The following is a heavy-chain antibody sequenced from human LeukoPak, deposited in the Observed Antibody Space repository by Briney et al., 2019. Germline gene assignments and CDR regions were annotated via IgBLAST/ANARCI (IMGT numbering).Heavy chain of an antibody. Sequence: ASVKVSCKASNYTLSNYGITWVRQAPGHGLEWMGWISADNGNTHYAQKIQGRVTMTTDTSTSTAYMELRSLRSDDTAVYYCARDNSVRDEAWWFNPWGQGTLVTVSS. D-gene: IGHD5-24*01. J-gene: IGHJ5*02. CDR1: NYTLSNYG. V-gene: IGHV1-18*01. CDR3: ARDNSVRDEAWWFNP. CDR2: ISADNGNT.